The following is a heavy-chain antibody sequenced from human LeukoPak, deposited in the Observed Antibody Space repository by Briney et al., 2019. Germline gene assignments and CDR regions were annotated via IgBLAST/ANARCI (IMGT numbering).Heavy chain of an antibody. CDR2: IYHGGST. Sequence: SETLSFTCTVSGGSISSHYWSWIRQPPGKGLEWIGDIYHGGSTNYNPSLKSRGTISVDTSKNQFSLKLSSVTAADTAVYYCARTPEELVLLGYYYMDVWGKGTTVTVSS. D-gene: IGHD6-6*01. CDR3: ARTPEELVLLGYYYMDV. V-gene: IGHV4-59*11. J-gene: IGHJ6*03. CDR1: GGSISSHY.